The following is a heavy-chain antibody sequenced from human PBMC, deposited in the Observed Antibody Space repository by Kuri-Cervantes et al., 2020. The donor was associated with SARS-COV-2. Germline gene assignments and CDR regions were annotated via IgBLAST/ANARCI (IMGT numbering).Heavy chain of an antibody. CDR1: GYTFTGYY. V-gene: IGHV1-2*02. Sequence: ASVKVSCKASGYTFTGYYMHWVRQVPGQGLEWMGWINPNSGGTNYAQRFQGRVTMTRDTSISTAYMELSRLRSDDTAVYYCARGAARDYYDSSGYLLPDDAFDIWGQGTMVTVSS. J-gene: IGHJ3*02. CDR3: ARGAARDYYDSSGYLLPDDAFDI. D-gene: IGHD3-22*01. CDR2: INPNSGGT.